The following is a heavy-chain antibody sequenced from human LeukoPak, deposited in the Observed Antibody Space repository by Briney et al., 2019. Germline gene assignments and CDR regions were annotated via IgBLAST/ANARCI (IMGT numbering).Heavy chain of an antibody. CDR3: ARNPAPWEQQLGKFWFDP. Sequence: GGSLRLSCAASGFTFSSYSMNWVRQAPGKGLEWVSSISSSSGYIYYADSVKGRFTISRDNAKNSLYLQMNSLRAEDTAVYYCARNPAPWEQQLGKFWFDPWGQGTLVTVSS. J-gene: IGHJ5*02. D-gene: IGHD6-13*01. V-gene: IGHV3-21*01. CDR2: ISSSSGYI. CDR1: GFTFSSYS.